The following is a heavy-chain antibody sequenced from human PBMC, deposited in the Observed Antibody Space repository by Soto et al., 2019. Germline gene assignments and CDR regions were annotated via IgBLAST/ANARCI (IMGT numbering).Heavy chain of an antibody. CDR1: GFTFSTYA. J-gene: IGHJ5*01. Sequence: EVQLLESGGGLVQPGRSLRLSCAASGFTFSTYAMSWVRQAPGKGLEWVSAISGSGGSTFYADSVKGRFTLSRDNSKKSMSLQMYSLRAEDTAIYYCAKEAVAGAWFDCWGHGTLVTVSS. D-gene: IGHD6-19*01. CDR3: AKEAVAGAWFDC. CDR2: ISGSGGST. V-gene: IGHV3-23*01.